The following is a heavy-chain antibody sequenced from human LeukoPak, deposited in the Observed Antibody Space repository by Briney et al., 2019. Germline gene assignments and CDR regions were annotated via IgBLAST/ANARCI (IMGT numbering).Heavy chain of an antibody. CDR1: GGSFSGYY. CDR2: INHSGST. D-gene: IGHD3-22*01. Sequence: NPSETLSLTCAVYGGSFSGYYWSWIRQPPGKGLEWIGEINHSGSTNYNPSLKSRVTISVDTSKSQFSLKLSSVTAADTAVYYCARVRYYYDSSGLDIWGQGTMVTVSS. V-gene: IGHV4-34*01. J-gene: IGHJ3*02. CDR3: ARVRYYYDSSGLDI.